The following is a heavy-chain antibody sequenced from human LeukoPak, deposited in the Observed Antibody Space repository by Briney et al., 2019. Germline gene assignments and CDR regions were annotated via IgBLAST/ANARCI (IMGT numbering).Heavy chain of an antibody. J-gene: IGHJ4*02. V-gene: IGHV3-9*03. CDR3: AKGARVVVAAAFDY. CDR2: ISWKSGGI. Sequence: PGRSLRLSCAASGFKFDDYAMHWVRQAPGKGLEWVSGISWKSGGIGYADSVKGRFTISRDNAKNSLYLQMNSLRDEDMALYYCAKGARVVVAAAFDYWGQGTLVTVSS. CDR1: GFKFDDYA. D-gene: IGHD2-2*01.